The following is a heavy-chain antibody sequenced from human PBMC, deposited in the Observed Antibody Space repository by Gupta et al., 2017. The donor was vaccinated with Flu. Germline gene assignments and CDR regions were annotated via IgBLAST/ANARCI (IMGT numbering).Heavy chain of an antibody. D-gene: IGHD1-26*01. CDR2: IYYSGST. Sequence: QLQLQESGPGLVKPSETLSLTCTVSGGSISSSSYYWGWIRQPPGKGREWSGSIYYSGSTYYKESRKSRVTRSVDTSKNQCYRKMSSVTAADTAVYYCARQTGRRRRGGATEFDYWGQGNLVTVSS. CDR3: ARQTGRRRRGGATEFDY. J-gene: IGHJ4*02. CDR1: GGSISSSSYY. V-gene: IGHV4-39*01.